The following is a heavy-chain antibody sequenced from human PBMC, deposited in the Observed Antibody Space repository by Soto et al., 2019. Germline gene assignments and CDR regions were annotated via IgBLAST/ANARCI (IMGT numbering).Heavy chain of an antibody. CDR1: GGSISSGGYY. CDR3: ASSKYGDHGWFDP. CDR2: IYYSGST. V-gene: IGHV4-31*03. Sequence: QVQLQESGPGLVKPSQTLSLTCTVSGGSISSGGYYWSWIRQHPGKGLGWIGYIYYSGSTYYNPSLKSRVTISVDSSKNQFSLKLSSVTAADTAVYYCASSKYGDHGWFDPWGQGTLVTVSS. J-gene: IGHJ5*02. D-gene: IGHD4-17*01.